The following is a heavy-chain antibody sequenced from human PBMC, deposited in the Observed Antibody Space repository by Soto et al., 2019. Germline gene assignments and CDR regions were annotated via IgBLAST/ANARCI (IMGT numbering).Heavy chain of an antibody. CDR2: IIPILGTA. CDR3: ARESASYPPGYFDY. CDR1: GGTFSSYA. V-gene: IGHV1-69*13. D-gene: IGHD1-26*01. J-gene: IGHJ4*02. Sequence: GASVKVSCKASGGTFSSYAISWVRQAPGQGLEWMGGIIPILGTANYAQKFQGRVTITADESTSTAYMELSSLRSEDTAIYYCARESASYPPGYFDYWGQGILVTVSS.